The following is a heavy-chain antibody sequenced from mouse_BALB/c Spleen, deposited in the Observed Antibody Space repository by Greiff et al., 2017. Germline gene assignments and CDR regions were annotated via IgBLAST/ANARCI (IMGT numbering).Heavy chain of an antibody. J-gene: IGHJ4*01. V-gene: IGHV1-69*02. Sequence: VQLQQPGAELVKPGASVKLSCKASGYTFTSYWMHWVKQRPGQGLEWIGEIDPSDSYTNYNQKFKGKATLTVDKSSSTAYMQLSSLTSEDSAVYYCVRSRYSNYDAMDYWGQGTSVTVSS. CDR3: VRSRYSNYDAMDY. CDR1: GYTFTSYW. D-gene: IGHD2-5*01. CDR2: IDPSDSYT.